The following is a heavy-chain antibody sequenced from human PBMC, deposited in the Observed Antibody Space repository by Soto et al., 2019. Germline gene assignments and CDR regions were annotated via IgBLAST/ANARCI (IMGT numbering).Heavy chain of an antibody. D-gene: IGHD3-10*01. CDR1: GFTFSSYG. Sequence: GGSLRLSCAASGFTFSSYGMHWVRQAPGKGPEWVAVISCDGSNKYYADSVKGRFTISRDNSKNTLYLQMNSLRAEDTAVYYCAKDDWFGDLVYPWHYFDYWGQGTLVTVSS. J-gene: IGHJ4*02. CDR3: AKDDWFGDLVYPWHYFDY. V-gene: IGHV3-30*18. CDR2: ISCDGSNK.